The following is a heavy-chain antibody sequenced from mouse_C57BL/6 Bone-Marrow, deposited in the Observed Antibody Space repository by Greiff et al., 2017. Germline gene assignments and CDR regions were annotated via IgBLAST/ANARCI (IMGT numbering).Heavy chain of an antibody. CDR3: AIWGTTVVAPSAMDY. CDR2: IHPSDSDT. Sequence: QVQLQQPGAELVKPGASVKVSCKASGYTFTSYWMHWVKQRPGQGLEWIGRIHPSDSDTNYNQEFKGKATLTVDKSSSTAYMQLSSLTSEDSAVYYCAIWGTTVVAPSAMDYWGQGTSVTVSS. D-gene: IGHD1-1*01. V-gene: IGHV1-74*01. CDR1: GYTFTSYW. J-gene: IGHJ4*01.